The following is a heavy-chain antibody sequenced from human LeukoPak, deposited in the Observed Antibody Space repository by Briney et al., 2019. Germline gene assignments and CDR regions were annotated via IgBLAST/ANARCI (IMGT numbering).Heavy chain of an antibody. CDR3: AREGSCSSTSCFYSYYYMDV. CDR2: ISYDGSNK. CDR1: GFTFSSYA. Sequence: GGSLRLSCAASGFTFSSYAMHWVRQAPGKGLEWVAVISYDGSNKYYADSVKGRFTISRDNAKNSLYLQMNSLRAEDTAVYYCAREGSCSSTSCFYSYYYMDVWGKGTTVTVSS. V-gene: IGHV3-30-3*01. J-gene: IGHJ6*03. D-gene: IGHD2-2*01.